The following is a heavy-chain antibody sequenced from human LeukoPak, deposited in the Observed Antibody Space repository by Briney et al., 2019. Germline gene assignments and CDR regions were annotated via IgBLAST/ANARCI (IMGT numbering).Heavy chain of an antibody. Sequence: AGGSLRLSCAASGFTFSSYSMNWVRQAPGKGLEWVSSISSSSSYIYYADSVKGRFTISRDNAKNSLYLQMNSLRAEDTAVYYCARDLGYYGSGSYYNTYYFDYWGQGTLVTVSS. V-gene: IGHV3-21*01. CDR3: ARDLGYYGSGSYYNTYYFDY. J-gene: IGHJ4*02. D-gene: IGHD3-10*01. CDR2: ISSSSSYI. CDR1: GFTFSSYS.